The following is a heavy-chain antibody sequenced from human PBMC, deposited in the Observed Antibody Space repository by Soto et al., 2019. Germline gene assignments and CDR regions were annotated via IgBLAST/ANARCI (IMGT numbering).Heavy chain of an antibody. V-gene: IGHV1-69*13. Sequence: GASVKVSCKTSGGTFSTHVIGWVRQAPGQGLEWMGGIVPKFGTTNYAHKFKGRVKITADESTGTAYMEVSSLTSEDTAVYYCVRGGSDNSGWYIWFDPWGQGTLVTVSS. J-gene: IGHJ5*02. CDR2: IVPKFGTT. CDR3: VRGGSDNSGWYIWFDP. CDR1: GGTFSTHV. D-gene: IGHD6-19*01.